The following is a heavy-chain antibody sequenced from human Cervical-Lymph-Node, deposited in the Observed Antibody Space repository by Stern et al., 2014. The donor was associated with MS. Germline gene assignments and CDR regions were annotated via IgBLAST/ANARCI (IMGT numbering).Heavy chain of an antibody. CDR2: INPDSGDT. CDR3: ARLDGYNYYYGMDV. CDR1: GYTFIVHY. V-gene: IGHV1-2*06. D-gene: IGHD5-24*01. Sequence: VQLVESGSEVKKPGASVKVSCKASGYTFIVHYLHWVRQAPGQGLEWVGRINPDSGDTDHAQQFQGRVAMTRDTSINTAYMELSRLRSDDTAVYYCARLDGYNYYYGMDVWGQGTTVTVSS. J-gene: IGHJ6*02.